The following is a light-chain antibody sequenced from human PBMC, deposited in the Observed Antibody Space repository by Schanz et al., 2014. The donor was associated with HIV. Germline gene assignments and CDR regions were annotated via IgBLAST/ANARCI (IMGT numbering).Light chain of an antibody. CDR3: QQCVHYPYT. CDR1: QYISRW. Sequence: DIQMTQSPSTLSASVGDGVTITCRASQYISRWLAWYQQKPGQAPYLLIYQASTLQTGVSSRFSGSGSGTEFTLTISGLLPEDFATYYCQQCVHYPYTFGPGTRLDVK. CDR2: QAS. J-gene: IGKJ2*01. V-gene: IGKV1-5*03.